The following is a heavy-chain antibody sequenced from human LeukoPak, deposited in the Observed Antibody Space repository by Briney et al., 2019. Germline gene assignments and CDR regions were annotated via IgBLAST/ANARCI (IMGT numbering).Heavy chain of an antibody. Sequence: RASVKVSCKASGYTFTGYYMHWVRQAPGQGLEWMGGLNPNSGGTNYAQKFQGRVTMTRDTSISTAYMEVSRLRSDDTAVYYCARAPSSGWSGYYFDYWGQGTLVTVSS. V-gene: IGHV1-2*02. CDR1: GYTFTGYY. CDR3: ARAPSSGWSGYYFDY. J-gene: IGHJ4*02. D-gene: IGHD6-13*01. CDR2: LNPNSGGT.